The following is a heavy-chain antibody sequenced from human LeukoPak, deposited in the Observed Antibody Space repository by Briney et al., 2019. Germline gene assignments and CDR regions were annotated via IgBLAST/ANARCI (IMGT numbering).Heavy chain of an antibody. D-gene: IGHD2-15*01. CDR2: IYSGSDT. J-gene: IGHJ4*02. V-gene: IGHV3-66*02. Sequence: GGSLRLSCAASGFTVSSNYMSWVRQAPGKGLEWVSVIYSGSDTYYADSVKGRFTISRENSKNTLYLQMNSLRPEDTAVYYCARGGIVVAFDYWGQGTLVTVSS. CDR3: ARGGIVVAFDY. CDR1: GFTVSSNY.